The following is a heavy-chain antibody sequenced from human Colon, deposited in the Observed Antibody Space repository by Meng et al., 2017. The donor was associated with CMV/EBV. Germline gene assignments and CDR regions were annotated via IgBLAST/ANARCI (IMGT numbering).Heavy chain of an antibody. CDR1: GYTFTGFY. CDR3: ARDLWSGSSDYFDY. D-gene: IGHD3-3*01. V-gene: IGHV1-2*02. CDR2: INPKSGDT. J-gene: IGHJ4*02. Sequence: QVRPVQPGAEVKKPGASVKVSCKASGYTFTGFYIQWGRQAPGQGLEWMGWINPKSGDTIYEQKFQGRVTMTRDTSISTVYMDLNSLRSDDTAVYFCARDLWSGSSDYFDYWGQGTLVTVSS.